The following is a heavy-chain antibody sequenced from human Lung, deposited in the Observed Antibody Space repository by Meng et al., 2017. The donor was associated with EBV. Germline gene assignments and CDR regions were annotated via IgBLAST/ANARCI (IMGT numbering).Heavy chain of an antibody. J-gene: IGHJ2*01. CDR2: TYYRSKWYN. Sequence: QVQRQQSGPGRVKPSQTLSLTFAISGDSVSSSSAAWTWIRQSPSRGLDWLGRTYYRSKWYNDYAVFVKSRITINPDTSKNQFSLQLNSVTPEDTAVYYCARGTTSVFDLWGRGTLVTVSS. V-gene: IGHV6-1*01. D-gene: IGHD1-14*01. CDR3: ARGTTSVFDL. CDR1: GDSVSSSSAA.